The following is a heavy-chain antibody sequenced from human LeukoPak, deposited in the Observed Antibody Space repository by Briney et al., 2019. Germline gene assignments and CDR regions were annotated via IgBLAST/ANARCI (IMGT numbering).Heavy chain of an antibody. CDR1: GGSFSGYY. CDR2: INHSGST. D-gene: IGHD4-11*01. J-gene: IGHJ6*04. CDR3: ARGPYSNYGIMDV. Sequence: NPSETLSLTCAVYGGSFSGYYWSWIRQPPGKGLEWIGEINHSGSTNYNPSLKSRVTISVDTSKNQFSLKLSSVTAADTAVYYCARGPYSNYGIMDVWGKGTTVTVSS. V-gene: IGHV4-34*01.